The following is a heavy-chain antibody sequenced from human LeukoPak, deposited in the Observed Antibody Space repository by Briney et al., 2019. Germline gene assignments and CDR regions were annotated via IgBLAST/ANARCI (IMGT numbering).Heavy chain of an antibody. V-gene: IGHV3-30-3*01. D-gene: IGHD3-22*01. CDR1: GFIFSSYA. CDR3: ARGGDSSGYFHESFAFDI. Sequence: PGRSLRLSCAASGFIFSSYAMHWVRQAPGKGLEWLAVISYDGSNKYYADSVKGRFTISRDNSKNTLYLQMNSLRAEDTAVYYCARGGDSSGYFHESFAFDIWGQGTMVTVSS. J-gene: IGHJ3*02. CDR2: ISYDGSNK.